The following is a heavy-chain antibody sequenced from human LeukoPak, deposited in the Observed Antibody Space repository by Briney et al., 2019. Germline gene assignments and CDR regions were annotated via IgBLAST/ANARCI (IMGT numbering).Heavy chain of an antibody. CDR2: TYYRSKWYN. CDR3: ARDKGGSGYDHLDS. D-gene: IGHD5-12*01. V-gene: IGHV6-1*01. CDR1: GDSVSTNSAA. J-gene: IGHJ4*02. Sequence: SQTLSLTCAISGDSVSTNSAAWNWIRQSPSRGLEWLGRTYYRSKWYNDYAVSVKSRVAINPDTSKNQFSLQLNSVTPEDTAVYYCARDKGGSGYDHLDSWGQGTLVTVSS.